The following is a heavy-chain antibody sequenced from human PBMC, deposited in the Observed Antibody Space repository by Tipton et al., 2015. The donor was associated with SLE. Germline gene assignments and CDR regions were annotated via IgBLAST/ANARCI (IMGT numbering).Heavy chain of an antibody. CDR1: GGSIRSHY. V-gene: IGHV4-59*04. CDR2: MYHTGTT. CDR3: ARSDGGY. Sequence: TLSLTCTVSGGSIRSHYWSWIRQPPGKGLEWIGYMYHTGTTYYIPSLKSRVTISIDTSKNNFSLKMTAVTAADTAVYYCARSDGGYWGQGTLVTVSS. D-gene: IGHD3-16*01. J-gene: IGHJ4*02.